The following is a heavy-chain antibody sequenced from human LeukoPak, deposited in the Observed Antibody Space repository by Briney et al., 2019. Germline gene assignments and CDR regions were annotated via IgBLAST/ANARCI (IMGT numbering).Heavy chain of an antibody. J-gene: IGHJ4*02. CDR3: ARNSGYDLPFDY. CDR2: IYSGGST. V-gene: IGHV3-53*01. Sequence: GGSLRLSCAASGFTVSSNYMTWVRQAPGKGQEWVSVIYSGGSTYYADSVKGRFTISRDNSKNTLSLQMNSLRAKDTAVYYCARNSGYDLPFDYWGQGTLVTVSS. D-gene: IGHD5-12*01. CDR1: GFTVSSNY.